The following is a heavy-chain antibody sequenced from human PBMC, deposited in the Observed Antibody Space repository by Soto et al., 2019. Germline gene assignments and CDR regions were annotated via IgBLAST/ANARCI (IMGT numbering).Heavy chain of an antibody. V-gene: IGHV3-7*01. D-gene: IGHD3-3*01. J-gene: IGHJ6*02. CDR1: GFTFSSYW. Sequence: GGSLRLSCAASGFTFSSYWMSWVRQAPGKGLEWVANIKQDGSEKYYVDSVKGRFTISRDNAKNSLSLQMNSLRAEDTAVYYCARDRYSYYDFWSGSLPYYYFGMDVWGQGNTVTVSS. CDR3: ARDRYSYYDFWSGSLPYYYFGMDV. CDR2: IKQDGSEK.